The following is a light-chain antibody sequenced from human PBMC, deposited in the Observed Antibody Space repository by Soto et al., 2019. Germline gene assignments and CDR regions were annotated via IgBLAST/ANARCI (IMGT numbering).Light chain of an antibody. CDR1: NIRNKS. CDR2: DDT. Sequence: SSELTQTPSVSVAPGQTARITCGGKNIRNKSVQWYQQKPGQAPVVVVYDDTNRPSGIPERFSGSNSGNTATLTIIRVEAGDEADYYCQVWDSSSDHWVFGGGTKLTVL. J-gene: IGLJ3*02. CDR3: QVWDSSSDHWV. V-gene: IGLV3-21*02.